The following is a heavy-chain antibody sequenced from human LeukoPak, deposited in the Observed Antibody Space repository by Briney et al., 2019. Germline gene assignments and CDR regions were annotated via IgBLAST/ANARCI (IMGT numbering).Heavy chain of an antibody. J-gene: IGHJ4*02. CDR1: GFTFSDYY. CDR3: ARPEVRSKGIAAASPFAY. Sequence: GGSLRLSCAASGFTFSDYYMSWIRQAPGKGLEWVSYISSSGSTIYYADSVKGRFTISRDNAKNSLYLQMNSLRAEDTAVYYCARPEVRSKGIAAASPFAYWGQGTLVTVSS. D-gene: IGHD6-13*01. V-gene: IGHV3-11*01. CDR2: ISSSGSTI.